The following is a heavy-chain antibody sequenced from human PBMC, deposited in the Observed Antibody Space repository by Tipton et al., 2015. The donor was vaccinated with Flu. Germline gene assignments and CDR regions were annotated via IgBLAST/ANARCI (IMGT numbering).Heavy chain of an antibody. CDR3: ARNVPGRKGFDP. D-gene: IGHD1-14*01. V-gene: IGHV4-34*01. CDR2: INHSGST. J-gene: IGHJ5*02. CDR1: GGSFSGFY. Sequence: TLSLTCAVYGGSFSGFYWSWIRPPPGKGLEWIGEINHSGSTNYKPSLKSRVTISVDTSKNQLSLKLNSVIAADTAVYYCARNVPGRKGFDPWGQGTLVTVSS.